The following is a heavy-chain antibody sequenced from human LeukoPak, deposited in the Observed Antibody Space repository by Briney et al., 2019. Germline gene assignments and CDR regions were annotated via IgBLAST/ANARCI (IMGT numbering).Heavy chain of an antibody. Sequence: GGSLRLSCAASGFTFSSYGMSWVRQALGKGLEWVSFIYSDNTHYSDSVKGRFTISRDNSKNALYLQMNSLRAEDTAVYYCARRAGAYSHPYDYWGQGTLVTVSS. J-gene: IGHJ4*02. CDR3: ARRAGAYSHPYDY. CDR2: IYSDNT. V-gene: IGHV3-53*01. D-gene: IGHD4/OR15-4a*01. CDR1: GFTFSSYG.